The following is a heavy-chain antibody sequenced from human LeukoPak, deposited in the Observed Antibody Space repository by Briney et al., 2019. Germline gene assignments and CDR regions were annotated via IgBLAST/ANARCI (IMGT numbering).Heavy chain of an antibody. CDR2: ISWDSGSV. D-gene: IGHD3-22*01. CDR1: GFTFDDYA. V-gene: IGHV3-9*01. Sequence: GGSLRLCCAASGFTFDDYAMHWVRLAPGKGLEWVSGISWDSGSVGYADSVKARFTISRDIAKNSLYLQMNSLRAEDTALYYCAKDKRYDSGGYFDSWGQGTLVTVSS. CDR3: AKDKRYDSGGYFDS. J-gene: IGHJ4*02.